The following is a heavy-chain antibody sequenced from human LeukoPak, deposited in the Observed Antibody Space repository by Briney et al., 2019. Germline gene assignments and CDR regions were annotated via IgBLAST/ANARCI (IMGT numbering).Heavy chain of an antibody. V-gene: IGHV3-23*01. Sequence: PGGSLRLSCAASGFTFSSYAMSWVRQAPGKGLEWVSAISGSGGSTYYADSVKGRFTISRDNSKNTLYLQMNSLRAEDTAVYYCAKERRITIFGVVEDAFDIWGQGTMVTVSS. J-gene: IGHJ3*02. CDR3: AKERRITIFGVVEDAFDI. CDR1: GFTFSSYA. CDR2: ISGSGGST. D-gene: IGHD3-3*01.